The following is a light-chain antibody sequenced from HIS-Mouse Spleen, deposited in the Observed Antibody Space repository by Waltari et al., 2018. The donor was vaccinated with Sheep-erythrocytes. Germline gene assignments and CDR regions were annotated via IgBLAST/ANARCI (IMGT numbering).Light chain of an antibody. Sequence: AIQLTQSPSSLSASVGDRVTITCRASQGISSALAWYQQKTGKAPKLLIYDASSLESGVQSRFSGSGSGTDFTLTNSSLQPEDFATYYCQQFNNYPRTFGQGTKVEIK. V-gene: IGKV1D-13*01. CDR2: DAS. CDR3: QQFNNYPRT. CDR1: QGISSA. J-gene: IGKJ1*01.